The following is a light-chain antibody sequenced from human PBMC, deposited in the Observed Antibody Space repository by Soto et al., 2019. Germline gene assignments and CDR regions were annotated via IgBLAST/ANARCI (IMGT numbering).Light chain of an antibody. CDR1: HSLTRN. CDR2: GAS. V-gene: IGKV3-20*01. CDR3: QQYRSTPIT. J-gene: IGKJ5*01. Sequence: TQSPVILSVSPVERVTLSCRASHSLTRNLAWYQHKPGQSPRLLIYGASARATGIPDRFSGGGSGTDYTLTISRLEPEDFAVYYCQQYRSTPITCGQGTRLEIK.